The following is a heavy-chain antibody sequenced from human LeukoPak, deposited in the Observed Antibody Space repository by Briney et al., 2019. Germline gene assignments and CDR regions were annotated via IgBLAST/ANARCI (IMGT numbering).Heavy chain of an antibody. CDR2: ISSSSDYI. CDR3: ARDPWGSSSF. D-gene: IGHD6-6*01. J-gene: IGHJ4*02. CDR1: RFTLRTYS. V-gene: IGHV3-21*06. Sequence: PRGALRLSCVAPRFTLRTYSLKWGRPGPREGVEWVSSISSSSDYIHYADSLKGRFTISRDNAKNSLYLQMNSLRAEDTAVYYCARDPWGSSSFWGQGTLVTVSS.